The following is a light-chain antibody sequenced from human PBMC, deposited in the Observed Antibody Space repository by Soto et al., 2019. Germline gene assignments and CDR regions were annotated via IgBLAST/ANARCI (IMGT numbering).Light chain of an antibody. CDR1: TSDVGGYNF. V-gene: IGLV2-8*01. CDR3: SSYAGSEKYV. Sequence: QSVLAQPPSASGSPGQSVAISCTGTTSDVGGYNFVSWYQQHPGKAPKLIIYEATKRPSGVPDRFSGAKSGNTASLIVSGLQAEDEADYYCSSYAGSEKYVFGSGTKLTVL. CDR2: EAT. J-gene: IGLJ1*01.